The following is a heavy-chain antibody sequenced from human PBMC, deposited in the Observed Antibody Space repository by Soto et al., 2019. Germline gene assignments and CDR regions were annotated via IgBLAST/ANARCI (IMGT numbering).Heavy chain of an antibody. CDR3: AKEYYDFWSGYLHYFDY. D-gene: IGHD3-3*01. Sequence: GGSLRLSCTASGFTFSTYAMSWVRQVPGKGLEWVSGISGSGGTTYYADSVKGRFTISRDNSKNTLYLQMNSLRAEDTAVYYCAKEYYDFWSGYLHYFDYWGQGTLVTVSS. CDR1: GFTFSTYA. CDR2: ISGSGGTT. V-gene: IGHV3-23*01. J-gene: IGHJ4*02.